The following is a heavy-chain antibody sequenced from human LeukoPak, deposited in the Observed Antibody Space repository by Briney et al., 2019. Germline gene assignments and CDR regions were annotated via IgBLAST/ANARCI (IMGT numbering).Heavy chain of an antibody. CDR1: GYTFTNYA. J-gene: IGHJ4*02. CDR3: ARDHGDFVGVRVGFDS. D-gene: IGHD4-17*01. CDR2: ISGYNGNT. V-gene: IGHV1-18*01. Sequence: GASVKVSCKASGYTFTNYAISWVRQAPGQGLEWVARISGYNGNTDYAQKVKDRVTVTADTSTAYLEMRGLTSDDTAVYYCARDHGDFVGVRVGFDSWGQGTPVTVSS.